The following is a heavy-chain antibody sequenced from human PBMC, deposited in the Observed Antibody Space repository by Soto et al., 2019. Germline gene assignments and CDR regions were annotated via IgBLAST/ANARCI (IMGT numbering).Heavy chain of an antibody. V-gene: IGHV4-30-4*01. D-gene: IGHD3-3*01. CDR3: ARYFFFGIRCEGRSSLFPY. J-gene: IGHJ4*02. CDR2: IYYSGST. CDR1: GGSISSGDYY. Sequence: NPSETLSLTCTVSGGSISSGDYYWSWIRQPPGKGLEWIGYIYYSGSTYYNPSLKSRVTISVDTSKNQFSLKLSSVTAADTAVYYCARYFFFGIRCEGRSSLFPYWGQ.